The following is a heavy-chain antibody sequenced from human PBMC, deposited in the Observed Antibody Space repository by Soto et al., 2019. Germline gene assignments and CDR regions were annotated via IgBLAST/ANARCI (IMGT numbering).Heavy chain of an antibody. J-gene: IGHJ4*02. V-gene: IGHV1-69*13. Sequence: GASVKVSCKASGGTFSSYAISWVRQAPGQGLEWMGGIIPMLGTPNYAPKFQGRVTITADESTSTAYMELTSLRSEDTAVYYCAREGTAMIIGYWGQGTLVTVSS. CDR2: IIPMLGTP. D-gene: IGHD5-18*01. CDR3: AREGTAMIIGY. CDR1: GGTFSSYA.